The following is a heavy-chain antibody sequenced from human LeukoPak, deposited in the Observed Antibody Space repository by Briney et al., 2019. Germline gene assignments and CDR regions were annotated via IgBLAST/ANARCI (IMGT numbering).Heavy chain of an antibody. J-gene: IGHJ4*02. CDR2: ISYDGSIK. Sequence: GSLRLSRAASGFTFNTYAMHWVRQAPGKGLEWVAVISYDGSIKYYAESVRGRFTISRDNSKNTLYLQMNSLRAEDAAVYYCAKDSSGCSDYWGQGTLVTVSS. D-gene: IGHD6-19*01. CDR1: GFTFNTYA. V-gene: IGHV3-30-3*01. CDR3: AKDSSGCSDY.